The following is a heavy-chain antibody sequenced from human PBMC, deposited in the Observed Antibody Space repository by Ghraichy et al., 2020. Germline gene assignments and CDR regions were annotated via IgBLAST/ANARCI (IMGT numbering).Heavy chain of an antibody. CDR2: SGSSGST. Sequence: GGSLRLSCAASGFTFSTYAMSWVRQAPGKGLEWVSTSGSSGSTYYADSVKGRFTISRDNSKNTLYLQMNNLRAEDTAVYYYAKGRLDYGGNFDYWGQGTLVTVSS. CDR3: AKGRLDYGGNFDY. CDR1: GFTFSTYA. D-gene: IGHD4-23*01. J-gene: IGHJ4*02. V-gene: IGHV3-23*01.